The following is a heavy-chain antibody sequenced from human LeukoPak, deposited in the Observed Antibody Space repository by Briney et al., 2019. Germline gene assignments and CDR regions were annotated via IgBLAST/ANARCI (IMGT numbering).Heavy chain of an antibody. CDR2: IRYDGSNK. Sequence: GGSLRLSCAASGFTFSSYGMHWVRQAPGKGLEWVAFIRYDGSNKYYADSVKGRFTISRDNSKNTLYLQMNSLRAEDTAVYYSAKAASKRTDYGDYAFYYYMDVWGKGTTVTISS. V-gene: IGHV3-30*02. CDR3: AKAASKRTDYGDYAFYYYMDV. J-gene: IGHJ6*03. D-gene: IGHD4-17*01. CDR1: GFTFSSYG.